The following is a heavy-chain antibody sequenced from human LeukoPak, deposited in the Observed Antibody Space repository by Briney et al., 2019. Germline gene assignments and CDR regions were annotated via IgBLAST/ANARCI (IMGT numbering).Heavy chain of an antibody. V-gene: IGHV4-30-2*01. CDR2: IYHSGST. J-gene: IGHJ3*02. CDR1: GGSISSGGYS. D-gene: IGHD3-9*01. CDR3: ARVRYGAFDI. Sequence: SETLSLTCADSGGSISSGGYSWSWIRQPPGKGLEWIGYIYHSGSTYYNPSLKSRVTISVDRSKNQFSLKLSSVTAADTAVYYCARVRYGAFDIWGQGTMVTVSS.